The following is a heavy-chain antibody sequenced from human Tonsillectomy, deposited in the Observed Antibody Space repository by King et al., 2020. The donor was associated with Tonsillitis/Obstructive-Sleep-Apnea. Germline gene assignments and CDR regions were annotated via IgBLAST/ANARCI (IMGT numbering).Heavy chain of an antibody. V-gene: IGHV5-51*03. CDR3: ARDRRSVVDNCYFDV. D-gene: IGHD5-12*01. Sequence: VQLVQAGAEVKKPGESLKISCQGSGYSFTNHWIGWVRQMPGKGLEWMGIIYHDDSDSRYSPSFQGQVTFSADKSINTVYLQWGSLMTSDTAIYFCARDRRSVVDNCYFDVWGRGTLVTVSS. CDR2: IYHDDSDS. CDR1: GYSFTNHW. J-gene: IGHJ2*01.